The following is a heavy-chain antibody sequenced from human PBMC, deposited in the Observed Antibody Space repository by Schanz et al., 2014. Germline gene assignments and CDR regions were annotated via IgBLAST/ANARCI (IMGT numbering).Heavy chain of an antibody. V-gene: IGHV1-2*06. CDR3: ARVRSEDYGGMDV. CDR1: GYTFTGSY. J-gene: IGHJ6*02. Sequence: QVQLVQSGAEVKKPGASVKVSCKASGYTFTGSYMYWMRQAPGQGLEWVGRINPNSGGANYAQKFQGRVTMTTAKSISTVYMELSRLRSDDTAVYYCARVRSEDYGGMDVWGQGTTVTVSS. CDR2: INPNSGGA.